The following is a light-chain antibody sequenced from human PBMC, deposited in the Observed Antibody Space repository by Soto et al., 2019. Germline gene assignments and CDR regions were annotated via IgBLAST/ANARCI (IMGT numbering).Light chain of an antibody. Sequence: EFVLTQSPGTLSLSPGEIATLSFRASQTVRNNYLAWYQQKPGQAPRLLIYGASTRATGIPARFSGSGSGTEFTLTISSLQSEDFAVYYCQQYNNWSFGQGTRLEIK. CDR1: QTVRNN. CDR2: GAS. CDR3: QQYNNWS. V-gene: IGKV3D-15*01. J-gene: IGKJ5*01.